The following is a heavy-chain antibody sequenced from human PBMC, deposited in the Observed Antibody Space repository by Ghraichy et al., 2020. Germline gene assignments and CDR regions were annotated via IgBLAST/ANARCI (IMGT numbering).Heavy chain of an antibody. CDR2: IYHSGST. D-gene: IGHD5-12*01. J-gene: IGHJ4*02. CDR3: ARVRVALEYYFDY. V-gene: IGHV4-38-2*02. CDR1: GYSISSGYY. Sequence: SETLSLTCTVSGYSISSGYYWGWIRQPPGKGLEWIGSIYHSGSTYYNPSLKSRVTISVDTSKNQFSLKLSSVTAADTAVYYCARVRVALEYYFDYWGQGTLVTVSS.